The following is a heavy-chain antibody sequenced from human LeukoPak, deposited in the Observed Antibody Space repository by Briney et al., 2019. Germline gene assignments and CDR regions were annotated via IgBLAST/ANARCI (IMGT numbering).Heavy chain of an antibody. CDR2: ISGSGAYT. CDR3: ARGRIAPDY. V-gene: IGHV3-23*01. CDR1: GFTFSGYA. Sequence: GGSLRLSCAASGFTFSGYAMSWVRQAPGKGLEWVSGISGSGAYTYYADSVKGRFTISRDSSENTLYLQMNGLRAEDTAVYYCARGRIAPDYWGQGTLVTVSS. D-gene: IGHD6-13*01. J-gene: IGHJ4*02.